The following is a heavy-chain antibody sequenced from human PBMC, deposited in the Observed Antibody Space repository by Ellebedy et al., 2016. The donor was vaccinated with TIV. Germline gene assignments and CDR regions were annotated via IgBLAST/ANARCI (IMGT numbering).Heavy chain of an antibody. J-gene: IGHJ3*02. CDR3: ARVNDAFDI. CDR1: GGSISTGSYN. Sequence: MPSETLSLTCTVSGGSISTGSYNWGWIRQPPGKGLEWIGHIHYSGITYYTASLKSRVTISIDTSKNQFSLKLSSVTAADTAVYYCARVNDAFDIWGQGTMVTVSS. V-gene: IGHV4-39*01. CDR2: IHYSGIT.